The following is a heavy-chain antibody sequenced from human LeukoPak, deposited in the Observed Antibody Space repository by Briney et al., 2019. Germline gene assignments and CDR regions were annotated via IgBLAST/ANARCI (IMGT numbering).Heavy chain of an antibody. J-gene: IGHJ4*02. CDR3: ATESTHVYYYDSYTD. CDR1: GYTFTSYY. Sequence: ASVKVSCKASGYTFTSYYMHWVRQAPGQGLEWMGIINPSGGSTSYAQKFQGRVTMTRDTSISTAYMELSRLRSDDTAVYYCATESTHVYYYDSYTDWGQGTLVTVSS. D-gene: IGHD3-22*01. CDR2: INPSGGST. V-gene: IGHV1-46*01.